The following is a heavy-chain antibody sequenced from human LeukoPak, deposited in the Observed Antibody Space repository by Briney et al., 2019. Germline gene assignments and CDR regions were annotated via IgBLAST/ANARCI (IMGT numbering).Heavy chain of an antibody. D-gene: IGHD2-2*01. Sequence: PGGSLRLSCAASGFTFSSYGMHWVRQAPGKGLEWVAVISYDGSNKYYADPVKGRFTISRDNSKNTLYLQMNSLRAEDTAVYYCAKDQPSYCSSTSCYAGYFDYWGQGTLVTVSS. CDR1: GFTFSSYG. CDR3: AKDQPSYCSSTSCYAGYFDY. J-gene: IGHJ4*02. CDR2: ISYDGSNK. V-gene: IGHV3-30*18.